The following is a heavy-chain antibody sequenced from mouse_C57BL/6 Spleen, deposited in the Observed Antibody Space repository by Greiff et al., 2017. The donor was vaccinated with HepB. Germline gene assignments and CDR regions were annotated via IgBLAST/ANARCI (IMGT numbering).Heavy chain of an antibody. J-gene: IGHJ3*01. V-gene: IGHV1-82*01. CDR1: GYAFSSSW. CDR2: IYPGDGDT. Sequence: VQLQQSGPELVKPGASVKISCKASGYAFSSSWMNWVKQRPGKGLEWIGRIYPGDGDTNYNGKFKGKATLTADKSSSTAYMQLSSLTSEDSAVYFCARHGDGSSSWFAYWGQGTLVTVSA. D-gene: IGHD1-1*01. CDR3: ARHGDGSSSWFAY.